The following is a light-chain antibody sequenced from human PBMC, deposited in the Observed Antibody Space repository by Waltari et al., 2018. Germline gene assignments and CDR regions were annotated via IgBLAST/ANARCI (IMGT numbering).Light chain of an antibody. Sequence: IVLTQSPCTLSLSPAERATLSCRASQSVSRTLAWYQQKPVQAPSLLIYGASTRATGIPERFSGGGSGTDFSLTISRLEPEDFAVYYCQHYVRLPVTFGQGTKVEIK. CDR3: QHYVRLPVT. CDR2: GAS. J-gene: IGKJ1*01. V-gene: IGKV3-20*01. CDR1: QSVSRT.